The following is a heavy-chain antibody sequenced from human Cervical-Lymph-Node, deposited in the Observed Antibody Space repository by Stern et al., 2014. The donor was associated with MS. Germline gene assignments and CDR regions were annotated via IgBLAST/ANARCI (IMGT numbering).Heavy chain of an antibody. V-gene: IGHV2-26*01. D-gene: IGHD2-8*01. CDR3: ARIPYCTNGVCSLWDYFFDL. Sequence: ESGPVLVKPTETVTLTCTLSGLSLSNARMGVTWIRQPPGKALEWLAHVFSTDEKSYNTSLESRLTISQDTSQSQVVLTMTNMEPVDTATYYCARIPYCTNGVCSLWDYFFDLWGQGILVTVSS. CDR2: VFSTDEK. J-gene: IGHJ4*02. CDR1: GLSLSNARMG.